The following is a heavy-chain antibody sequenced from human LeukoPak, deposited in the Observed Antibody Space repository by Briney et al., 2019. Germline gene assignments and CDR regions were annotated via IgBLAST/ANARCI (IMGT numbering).Heavy chain of an antibody. J-gene: IGHJ4*02. D-gene: IGHD3-22*01. CDR2: IHTSGST. Sequence: SETLSLTCSVSDGSISNYYWSWTRQPAGKGLEWIGRIHTSGSTNYNPSLKSRVTMSVDTSKNEFSLKLSSVTAADTAVYYCARDRYYYDSSGYCRFDYWGQGTLVTVSS. V-gene: IGHV4-4*07. CDR1: DGSISNYY. CDR3: ARDRYYYDSSGYCRFDY.